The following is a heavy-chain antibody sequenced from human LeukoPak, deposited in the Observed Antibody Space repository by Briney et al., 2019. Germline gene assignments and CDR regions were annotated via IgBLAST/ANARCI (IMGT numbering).Heavy chain of an antibody. CDR1: GFTFNGSA. J-gene: IGHJ4*02. D-gene: IGHD4-17*01. CDR2: IRSKAHRYAT. V-gene: IGHV3-73*01. Sequence: GGSLKLSCATSGFTFNGSALHWVRQASGQGLEWVGRIRSKAHRYATAYAASVKGRFTVSRDDSKNMAYLQMNSLKTEDAAIYYCTRRHYGDYVVDNWGQGTLVTVSS. CDR3: TRRHYGDYVVDN.